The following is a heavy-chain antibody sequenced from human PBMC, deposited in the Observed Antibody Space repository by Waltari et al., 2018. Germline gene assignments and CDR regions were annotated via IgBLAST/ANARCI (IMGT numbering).Heavy chain of an antibody. V-gene: IGHV4-59*01. CDR1: GGSISSYY. D-gene: IGHD2-2*01. CDR3: ARDGRVPAASGYYYYGMDV. Sequence: QVQLQESGPGLVKPSETLSLTCTVSGGSISSYYWSWIRQPPGKGLEWIGYIYYSGRTNSNPSPKSRVTISVDTSKNQFSLKLSSVTAADTAVYYCARDGRVPAASGYYYYGMDVWGQGTTVTVSS. CDR2: IYYSGRT. J-gene: IGHJ6*02.